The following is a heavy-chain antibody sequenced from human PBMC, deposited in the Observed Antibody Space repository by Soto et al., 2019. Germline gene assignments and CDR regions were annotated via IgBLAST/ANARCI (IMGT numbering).Heavy chain of an antibody. V-gene: IGHV3-30*04. CDR3: AREIGGYSGSYGAFDI. CDR2: ISYDGSNK. D-gene: IGHD1-26*01. J-gene: IGHJ3*02. CDR1: GFTFSSYA. Sequence: GGSLRLSCAASGFTFSSYAMHWVRQAPGKGLEWVAVISYDGSNKYYADSVKGRFTISRDNSKNTLYLQMNSLRAEDTAVYYFAREIGGYSGSYGAFDIWGQGTMVTVSS.